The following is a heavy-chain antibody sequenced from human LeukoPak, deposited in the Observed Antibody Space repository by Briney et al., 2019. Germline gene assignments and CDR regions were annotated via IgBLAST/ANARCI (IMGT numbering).Heavy chain of an antibody. D-gene: IGHD5-18*01. Sequence: SETLSLTCAVYGGSFSGYYWSWIRQPPGKGLEWIGEINHSGSTNYNPSLKSRVTISVDTSKNQFSLKLSSVTAADTAVYYCARGYGGYSYGSLIDYWGQGTLVTVSS. CDR3: ARGYGGYSYGSLIDY. V-gene: IGHV4-34*01. J-gene: IGHJ4*02. CDR1: GGSFSGYY. CDR2: INHSGST.